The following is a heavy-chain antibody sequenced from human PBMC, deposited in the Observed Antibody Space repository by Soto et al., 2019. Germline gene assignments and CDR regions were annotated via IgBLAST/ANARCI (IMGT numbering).Heavy chain of an antibody. V-gene: IGHV5-51*01. CDR1: GYSFTSYW. CDR2: IYPGDSDT. D-gene: IGHD3-10*01. Sequence: GESLKISCKGSGYSFTSYWIGWVRQMPGKGLEWMGIIYPGDSDTRYSPSFQGQVTISADKSISTAYLQWSSLKASDTAMYYCARSLTYYYGSGSFNYWGQGTLVTVSS. J-gene: IGHJ4*02. CDR3: ARSLTYYYGSGSFNY.